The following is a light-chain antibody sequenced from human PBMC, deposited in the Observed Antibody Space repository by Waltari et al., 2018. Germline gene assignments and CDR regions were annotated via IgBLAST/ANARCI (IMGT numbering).Light chain of an antibody. CDR1: QSVGVT. CDR2: DTS. Sequence: EIVMTQSPATLSVSPGKRATLSCRASQSVGVTLAWYQQKPGQAPNLRIYDTSTRATGVPATFSGSGYGTEFTLTISSLQSEDFAIYYCQQYNLWPRTFGQGTRVEIK. CDR3: QQYNLWPRT. J-gene: IGKJ1*01. V-gene: IGKV3-15*01.